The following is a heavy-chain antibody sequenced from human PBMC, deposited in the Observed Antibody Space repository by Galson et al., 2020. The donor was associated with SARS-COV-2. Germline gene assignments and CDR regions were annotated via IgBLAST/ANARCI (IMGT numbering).Heavy chain of an antibody. CDR1: GFTFSSYS. D-gene: IGHD3-10*01. CDR2: ISNDGSNR. CDR3: ARGPRFGELLSPFDS. Sequence: GESLKISCAASGFTFSSYSMQWVRQAPGKGLEWVAVISNDGSNRYYADSVKGRFTISRDNSKNTLFLQMNSLRVEDTAVYYCARGPRFGELLSPFDSWGQGTLVTVSS. J-gene: IGHJ4*02. V-gene: IGHV3-30-3*01.